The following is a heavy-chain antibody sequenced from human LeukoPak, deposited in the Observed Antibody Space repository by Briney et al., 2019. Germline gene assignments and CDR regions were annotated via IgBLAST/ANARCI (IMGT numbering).Heavy chain of an antibody. J-gene: IGHJ1*01. D-gene: IGHD3-10*01. Sequence: GGSLRLSCAASGFTFSDYYMRWIRRARGKGLVWVSYISSSGSTIYYADSVKGRFTISRDNAKNSLYLQMNSLRAEDTAVYYCASENYYRAPLGAEYFQHWGQGTLATVSS. V-gene: IGHV3-11*01. CDR1: GFTFSDYY. CDR3: ASENYYRAPLGAEYFQH. CDR2: ISSSGSTI.